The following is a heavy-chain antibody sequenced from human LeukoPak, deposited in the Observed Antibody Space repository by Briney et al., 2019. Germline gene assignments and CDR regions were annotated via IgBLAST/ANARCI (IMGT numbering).Heavy chain of an antibody. CDR3: GSIGSSWYEDY. D-gene: IGHD6-13*01. V-gene: IGHV3-7*01. J-gene: IGHJ4*02. CDR2: IKQDGSEK. Sequence: GGSLRLSCAASGFTFSNYWMSWVRQAPGKGLEWVANIKQDGSEKYYVDSVKGRFTISRDNAKNSLYLQMNSLRADDTAVYYCGSIGSSWYEDYCGQGTLVTVSS. CDR1: GFTFSNYW.